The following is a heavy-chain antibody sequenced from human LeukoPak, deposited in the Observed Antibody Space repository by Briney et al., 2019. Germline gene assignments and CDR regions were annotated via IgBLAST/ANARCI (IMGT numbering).Heavy chain of an antibody. CDR3: AKDRRGYCSGGSCYGSGVDFDY. CDR2: ISGSGGST. V-gene: IGHV3-23*01. Sequence: GGSLRLSCAASGFTFSSYGMSWVRQAPGKGLEWVSGISGSGGSTYYADSVKGRFTISRDNSKNTLYLQMNSLRAEDTAVYYCAKDRRGYCSGGSCYGSGVDFDYWGQGTLVTVSS. CDR1: GFTFSSYG. J-gene: IGHJ4*02. D-gene: IGHD2-15*01.